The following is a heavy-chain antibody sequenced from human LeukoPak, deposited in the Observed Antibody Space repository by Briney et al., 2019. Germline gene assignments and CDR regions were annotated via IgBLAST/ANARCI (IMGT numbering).Heavy chain of an antibody. CDR1: GGSISSYY. J-gene: IGHJ5*02. CDR3: ARAGDYDILTRPSYNWFDP. V-gene: IGHV4-4*07. CDR2: IYTSGST. Sequence: SETLSLTCTVSGGSISSYYWSWIRQPAGKGLEWIGRIYTSGSTNYNPSLKSRVTMSVDTSKNQFSLKLSSVTAADTAVYYCARAGDYDILTRPSYNWFDPWGQGTLVTVSS. D-gene: IGHD3-9*01.